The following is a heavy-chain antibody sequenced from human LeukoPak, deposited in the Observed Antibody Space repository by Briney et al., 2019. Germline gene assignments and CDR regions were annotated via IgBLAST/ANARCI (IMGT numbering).Heavy chain of an antibody. D-gene: IGHD3-22*01. Sequence: SETLSLTCSVSGGSITSYYWSWIRQPPGKGLEWIGYIYYSGTTKYNPSLKSRVTISVDTSKNQFSLKLNSVTAADTAVYYCARTTYYYDNGGYYYWFDPWGQGTLVTVSS. CDR1: GGSITSYY. J-gene: IGHJ5*02. CDR3: ARTTYYYDNGGYYYWFDP. CDR2: IYYSGTT. V-gene: IGHV4-59*01.